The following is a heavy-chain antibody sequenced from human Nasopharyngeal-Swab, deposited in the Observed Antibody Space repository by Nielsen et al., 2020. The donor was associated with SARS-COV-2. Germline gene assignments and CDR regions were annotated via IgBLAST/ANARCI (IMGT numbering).Heavy chain of an antibody. CDR1: GGSISSSSYY. Sequence: SETLSLTCTVSGGSISSSSYYWGWIRQPPGKGLEWIGSIYYSGSTYYNPPLKSRVTISVDTSKNQFSLKLSSVTAADTAVYYCARHEIRDYGSGSYYNYWGQGTLVTVSS. J-gene: IGHJ4*02. V-gene: IGHV4-39*01. D-gene: IGHD3-10*01. CDR2: IYYSGST. CDR3: ARHEIRDYGSGSYYNY.